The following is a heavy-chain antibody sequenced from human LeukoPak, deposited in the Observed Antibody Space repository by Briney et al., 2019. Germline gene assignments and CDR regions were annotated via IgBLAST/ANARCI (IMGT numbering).Heavy chain of an antibody. CDR3: ARDEGSSWTHYIHYYMDV. CDR1: GGTFSSYA. Sequence: GASVKVSCKASGGTFSSYAISWVRQATGQGLEWMGWINPNSGGTNYAQKFQGRVTMTRDTSISTAYMELSRLRSDDTAVYYCARDEGSSWTHYIHYYMDVWGKGTTVTISS. D-gene: IGHD6-13*01. CDR2: INPNSGGT. V-gene: IGHV1-2*02. J-gene: IGHJ6*03.